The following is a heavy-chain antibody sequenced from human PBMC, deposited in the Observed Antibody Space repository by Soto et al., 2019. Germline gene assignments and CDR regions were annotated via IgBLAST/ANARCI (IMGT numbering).Heavy chain of an antibody. Sequence: WASVKVSCKASGGTFSSYAISWVRQAPGQGLEWMGGIIPIFGTANYAQKFQGRVTITADESTSTAYMELSSLRSEDTAVYYCAGLGNPHYFDYWGQGTLVTVSS. CDR2: IIPIFGTA. V-gene: IGHV1-69*13. CDR1: GGTFSSYA. D-gene: IGHD4-4*01. CDR3: AGLGNPHYFDY. J-gene: IGHJ4*02.